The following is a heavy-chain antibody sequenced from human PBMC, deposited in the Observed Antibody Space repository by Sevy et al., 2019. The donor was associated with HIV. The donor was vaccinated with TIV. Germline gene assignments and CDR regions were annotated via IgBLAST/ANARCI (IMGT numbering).Heavy chain of an antibody. V-gene: IGHV3-21*01. D-gene: IGHD3-10*01. CDR1: GFVFSSYT. CDR2: ISSSSRYI. J-gene: IGHJ4*02. CDR3: ARDMAYGSGSIVYDY. Sequence: GGSLRLSCAASGFVFSSYTTNWVRQSPGKGLEWVSSISSSSRYIFYADSVKGRFTISRDNARNSLYLQMNSLRAEDTAVYYCARDMAYGSGSIVYDYWGQRTLVTVSS.